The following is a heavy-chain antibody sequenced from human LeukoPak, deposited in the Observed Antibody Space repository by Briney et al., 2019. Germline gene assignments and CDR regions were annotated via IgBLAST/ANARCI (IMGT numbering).Heavy chain of an antibody. Sequence: ASVKVSCKASGYTFTSYGISWLRQAPGQGLEWMGWINSYSGNTNYAQKFQGRVTMTTDTYTTTVYMELRSLTSDDTAVYYCARDRSGGTYYVYWGQGTLVTVSS. J-gene: IGHJ4*02. CDR2: INSYSGNT. D-gene: IGHD1-26*01. CDR3: ARDRSGGTYYVY. CDR1: GYTFTSYG. V-gene: IGHV1-18*01.